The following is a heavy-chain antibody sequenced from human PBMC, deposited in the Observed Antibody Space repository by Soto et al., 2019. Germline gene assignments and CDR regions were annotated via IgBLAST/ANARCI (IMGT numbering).Heavy chain of an antibody. V-gene: IGHV1-69*13. CDR3: ATKWGFLEWLLSH. Sequence: GASVKVSCKASGGTFSSYAISWVRQAPGQGLEWMGGIIPIFGTANYAQKFQGRVTITADESTSTAYMELSSLRSEDTAVYYCATKWGFLEWLLSHWGQGTLVTVSS. CDR1: GGTFSSYA. J-gene: IGHJ4*02. CDR2: IIPIFGTA. D-gene: IGHD3-3*01.